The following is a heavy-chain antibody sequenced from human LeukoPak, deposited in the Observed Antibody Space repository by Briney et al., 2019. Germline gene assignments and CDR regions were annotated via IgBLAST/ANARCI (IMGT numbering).Heavy chain of an antibody. D-gene: IGHD6-19*01. CDR2: MHYSGKT. CDR1: GGSISSSSYY. CDR3: ASLPIYSSGWQAEY. Sequence: PSETLSLTCAVSGGSISSSSYYWGWIRQPPGKGLEWIGMMHYSGKTYYNASLKSRVTISVDTSKNQFSLKLSSVTAADTADYYCASLPIYSSGWQAEYWGQGTLVTVSS. V-gene: IGHV4-39*01. J-gene: IGHJ4*02.